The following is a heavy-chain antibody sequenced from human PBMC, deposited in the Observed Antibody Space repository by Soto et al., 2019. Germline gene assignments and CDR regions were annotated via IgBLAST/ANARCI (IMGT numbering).Heavy chain of an antibody. CDR2: IYYSGST. CDR3: ARGGSTYYDFWSGYYSWGMDV. Sequence: SETLSLTCTVSGGSISSGDYYWSWIRQPPGKGLEWIGYIYYSGSTYYNPSLKSRVTISVDTSKNQFSLKLSSVTAADTAVYYCARGGSTYYDFWSGYYSWGMDVWGQGTRSPSP. V-gene: IGHV4-30-4*01. CDR1: GGSISSGDYY. J-gene: IGHJ6*02. D-gene: IGHD3-3*01.